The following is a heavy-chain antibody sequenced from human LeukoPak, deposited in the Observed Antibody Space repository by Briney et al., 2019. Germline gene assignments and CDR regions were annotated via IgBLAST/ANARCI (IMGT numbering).Heavy chain of an antibody. J-gene: IGHJ4*02. D-gene: IGHD3-22*01. Sequence: TSETLSLTCTVSGVSISSSNSYWGWIRQPPGKGLEWIGYIYYSGSTNYNPSLKSRVTISVDTSKNQFSLKLSSVTAADTAVYYCARVEDYYDSSGSYDYWGQGTLVTVSS. CDR3: ARVEDYYDSSGSYDY. CDR1: GVSISSSNSY. CDR2: IYYSGST. V-gene: IGHV4-61*05.